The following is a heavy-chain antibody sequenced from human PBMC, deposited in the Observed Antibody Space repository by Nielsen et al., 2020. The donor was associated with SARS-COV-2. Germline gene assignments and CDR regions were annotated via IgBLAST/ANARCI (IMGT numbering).Heavy chain of an antibody. Sequence: WIRQPPGKGLEWIGYIYYSGSTYYNPSLKSRVTISVDTSKNQFSLKLSSVTAADTAVYYCARYLNTPVIVVVPAAMNALDIWGQGTMVTVSS. CDR3: ARYLNTPVIVVVPAAMNALDI. D-gene: IGHD2-2*01. V-gene: IGHV4-30-4*01. CDR2: IYYSGST. J-gene: IGHJ3*02.